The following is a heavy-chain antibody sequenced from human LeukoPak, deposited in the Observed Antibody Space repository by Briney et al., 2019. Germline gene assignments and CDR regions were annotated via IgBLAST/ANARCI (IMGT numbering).Heavy chain of an antibody. Sequence: GGSLRLSRAASGFTFSSYSMNWVRQAPGKGLEWVSSISSSSSYIYYADSVKGRFTISRDNAKNSLYLQMNSLRAGDTAVYYCARDVNDAFDIWGQGTMVTVSS. V-gene: IGHV3-21*01. J-gene: IGHJ3*02. CDR3: ARDVNDAFDI. CDR2: ISSSSSYI. CDR1: GFTFSSYS.